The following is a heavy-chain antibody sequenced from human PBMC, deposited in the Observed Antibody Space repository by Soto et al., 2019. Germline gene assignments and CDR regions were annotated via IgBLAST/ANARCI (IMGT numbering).Heavy chain of an antibody. D-gene: IGHD6-19*01. V-gene: IGHV5-51*01. CDR3: ARAHISGWTDPLDI. Sequence: GESLKISCKGSGYSFISYWIGWVRQMPGKGLEWMGIIYPRDSDTRYSPSFQGQVTVSADKSISTAYLQWSSLKASDTAMYYCARAHISGWTDPLDIWGQGTMVTVSS. CDR1: GYSFISYW. J-gene: IGHJ3*02. CDR2: IYPRDSDT.